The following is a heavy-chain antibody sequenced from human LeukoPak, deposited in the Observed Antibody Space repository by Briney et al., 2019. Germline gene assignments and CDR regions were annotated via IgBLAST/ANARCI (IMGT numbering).Heavy chain of an antibody. D-gene: IGHD6-19*01. V-gene: IGHV4-59*08. CDR3: ARRGVAGTTNWFDP. Sequence: SETLSLTCTVSDSSINNYFWNWLRQPPGKGLEWIGYIFSSGSTNYNPSLKSRVTISIDTSKNQFSLKLSSVTAADTAVYYCARRGVAGTTNWFDPWGQGTLVTVSS. CDR1: DSSINNYF. CDR2: IFSSGST. J-gene: IGHJ5*02.